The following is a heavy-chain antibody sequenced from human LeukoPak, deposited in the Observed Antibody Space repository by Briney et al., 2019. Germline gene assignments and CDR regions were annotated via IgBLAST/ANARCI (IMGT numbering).Heavy chain of an antibody. V-gene: IGHV4-59*01. CDR3: ARVLDSLGISDYYYYGMDV. D-gene: IGHD7-27*01. Sequence: PSETLSLTCTVSGGSISSYYWSWIRQPPGKGLEWIGYIYYSGSTNYNPSLKSRVTISVDMSKNQFSLKLSSVTAADTAVYYCARVLDSLGISDYYYYGMDVWGQGTTVTVSS. CDR1: GGSISSYY. CDR2: IYYSGST. J-gene: IGHJ6*02.